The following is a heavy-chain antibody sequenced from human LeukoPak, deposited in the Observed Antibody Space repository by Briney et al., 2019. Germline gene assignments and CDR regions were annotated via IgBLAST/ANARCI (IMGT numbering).Heavy chain of an antibody. Sequence: SETLSLTCTVSGGSISSFYWSWIRQPPGKGLEWIGSIYYSGSPNYSPSLKSRVTISLDTSKNQFSLKLNSVTAADTAVYYCARQGSGGRSFGYWGQGTLVTVSS. V-gene: IGHV4-59*01. CDR2: IYYSGSP. J-gene: IGHJ4*02. D-gene: IGHD4-23*01. CDR1: GGSISSFY. CDR3: ARQGSGGRSFGY.